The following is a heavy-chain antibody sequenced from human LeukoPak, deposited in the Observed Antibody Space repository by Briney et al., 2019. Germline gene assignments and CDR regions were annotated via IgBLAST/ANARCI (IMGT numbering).Heavy chain of an antibody. CDR2: IYTSGST. Sequence: NTSETLSLTCTVSGGSISSGSYYWSWIRQPAGKGLEWIGRIYTSGSTNYNPSLKSRVTISVDTSKNQFSLKLSSVTAADTAVYYCARFKKDRPDMDVWGKGTTVTVSS. J-gene: IGHJ6*03. D-gene: IGHD6-6*01. CDR1: GGSISSGSYY. CDR3: ARFKKDRPDMDV. V-gene: IGHV4-61*02.